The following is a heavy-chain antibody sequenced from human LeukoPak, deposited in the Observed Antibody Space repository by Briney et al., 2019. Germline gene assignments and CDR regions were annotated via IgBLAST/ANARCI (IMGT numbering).Heavy chain of an antibody. CDR3: ARDDYRGVTNFDP. D-gene: IGHD3-10*01. V-gene: IGHV4-59*01. J-gene: IGHJ5*02. Sequence: SETLSLACTVSGGSISPYFWSWIPQPLGKGLEWIGYISYSGSTNYNPSLKSRVTISVDTSKNQFSLQLSSVTAADTAVYYCARDDYRGVTNFDPWGQGTLVAVSS. CDR2: ISYSGST. CDR1: GGSISPYF.